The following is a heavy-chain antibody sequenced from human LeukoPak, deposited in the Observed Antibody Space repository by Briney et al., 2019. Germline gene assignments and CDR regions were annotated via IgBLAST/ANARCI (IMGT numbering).Heavy chain of an antibody. D-gene: IGHD3-10*01. Sequence: PGGCLRLSCAASGFYFNNYAVSWVRQAPGKGLEWVSSINDRGDATYYADSVKGRFTITRDNSKDTLYLKMNSLRAEDTAFYYCARAFVYYTGNFDYWGQGTLVTVSS. V-gene: IGHV3-23*01. J-gene: IGHJ4*02. CDR1: GFYFNNYA. CDR2: INDRGDAT. CDR3: ARAFVYYTGNFDY.